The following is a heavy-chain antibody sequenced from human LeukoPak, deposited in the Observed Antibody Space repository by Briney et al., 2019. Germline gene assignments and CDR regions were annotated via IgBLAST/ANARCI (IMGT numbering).Heavy chain of an antibody. D-gene: IGHD3-3*01. CDR2: INHSGST. J-gene: IGHJ4*02. CDR3: ARLSGLTSERYYFDY. CDR1: GGSFSGYY. V-gene: IGHV4-34*01. Sequence: PSETLSLTCAVYGGSFSGYYWSWIRQPPGKGLEWIGGINHSGSTNYNPSLKSRVTISVDTSKNQFSLKLSSVTAADTAVYYCARLSGLTSERYYFDYWGQGTLVTVSS.